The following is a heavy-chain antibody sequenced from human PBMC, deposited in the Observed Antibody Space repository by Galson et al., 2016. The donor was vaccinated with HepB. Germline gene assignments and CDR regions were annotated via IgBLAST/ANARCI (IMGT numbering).Heavy chain of an antibody. J-gene: IGHJ6*02. Sequence: LSLTCTVSGGSISSNIYYWGWIRQPPGKGLEWIGSVYYSGSTYYNPSLKSRVTISVDTSKNQFSLKLNSVTAADTAVYYCACADTGRDGYSYGMDVWGQGTTTTVSS. CDR1: GGSISSNIYY. V-gene: IGHV4-39*01. CDR2: VYYSGST. CDR3: ACADTGRDGYSYGMDV. D-gene: IGHD5-18*01.